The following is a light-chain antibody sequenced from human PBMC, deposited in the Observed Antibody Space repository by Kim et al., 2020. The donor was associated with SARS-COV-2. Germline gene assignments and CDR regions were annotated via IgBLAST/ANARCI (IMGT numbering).Light chain of an antibody. V-gene: IGLV1-44*01. CDR1: SSNIGRNG. CDR2: GNN. Sequence: QLVLTQPPSASGTPGQRITISCSGSSSNIGRNGVNWYQHLPGTAPKLLMYGNNQRPSGVPDRFSGSKSGTSASLAISGLQSEDEADYYCATWDDSLKGWVFGGGTMLTIL. CDR3: ATWDDSLKGWV. J-gene: IGLJ3*02.